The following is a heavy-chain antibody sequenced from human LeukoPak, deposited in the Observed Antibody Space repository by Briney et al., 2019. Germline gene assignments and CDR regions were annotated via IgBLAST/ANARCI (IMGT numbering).Heavy chain of an antibody. CDR3: ARQWLYGMDV. CDR1: GGSISSYY. J-gene: IGHJ6*02. CDR2: IYYSGST. V-gene: IGHV4-59*01. Sequence: SETLSLTCTVSGGSISSYYWSWIRQPPGKGLEWIGYIYYSGSTNYNPSLKSRVTISVDTSKNQFSLKLSSVTAADTAVYYCARQWLYGMDVWGQGTTVTVSS. D-gene: IGHD5-24*01.